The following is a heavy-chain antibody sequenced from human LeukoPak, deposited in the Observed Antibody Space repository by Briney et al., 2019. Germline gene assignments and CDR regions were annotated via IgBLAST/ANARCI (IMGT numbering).Heavy chain of an antibody. V-gene: IGHV4-34*01. Sequence: TSSETLSLTCAVYGGSFSGYYWSWIRQPPGKGLEWIGEINHSGSTNYNPSLKSRVTISVDTSKNQFSLKLSSVTAADTAVYYCARPSHYYDSSGLWVNAFDIWGQGTMVTVSS. CDR1: GGSFSGYY. CDR2: INHSGST. D-gene: IGHD3-22*01. J-gene: IGHJ3*02. CDR3: ARPSHYYDSSGLWVNAFDI.